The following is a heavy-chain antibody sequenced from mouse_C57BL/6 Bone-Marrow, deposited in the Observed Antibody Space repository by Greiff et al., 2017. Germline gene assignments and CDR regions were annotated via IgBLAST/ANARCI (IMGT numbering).Heavy chain of an antibody. J-gene: IGHJ4*01. CDR1: GYTFTDYN. CDR2: INPNNGGT. D-gene: IGHD1-1*01. Sequence: EVQLQQSGPELVKPGASVQIPCKASGYTFTDYNMDWVKQSHGKSLEWIGDINPNNGGTIYNQKFKGKATLTVDKSSSTAYMELRSLTSEDTAVYYCARRYGSSPYYYAMDYWGQGTSVTVSS. CDR3: ARRYGSSPYYYAMDY. V-gene: IGHV1-18*01.